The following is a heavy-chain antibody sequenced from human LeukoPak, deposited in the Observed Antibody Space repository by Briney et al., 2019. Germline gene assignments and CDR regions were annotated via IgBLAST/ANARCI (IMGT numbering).Heavy chain of an antibody. CDR2: IYYGRST. Sequence: WVGYIYYGRSTNYNPSLKSRVTISVDTSKNQFSLRLSSVTAADTAVYYCARGGYYYFGMDVWGQGTTVTVSS. V-gene: IGHV4-59*09. J-gene: IGHJ6*02. CDR3: ARGGYYYFGMDV.